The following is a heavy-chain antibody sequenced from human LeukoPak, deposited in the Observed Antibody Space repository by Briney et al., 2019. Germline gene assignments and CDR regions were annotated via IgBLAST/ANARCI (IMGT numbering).Heavy chain of an antibody. V-gene: IGHV4-61*01. CDR3: ATDVRTISGLTGYYRPYYFDY. CDR1: GGSFSSGSYY. J-gene: IGHJ4*02. CDR2: IYHTGST. Sequence: SETLSLTCTVSGGSFSSGSYYWSWIRQPPGKGLEWIGHIYHTGSTNYNPSLKSRVTISLDTSKNQFSLKLTSVSAADTAVYYYATDVRTISGLTGYYRPYYFDYWGQGTLVTVSS. D-gene: IGHD3-9*01.